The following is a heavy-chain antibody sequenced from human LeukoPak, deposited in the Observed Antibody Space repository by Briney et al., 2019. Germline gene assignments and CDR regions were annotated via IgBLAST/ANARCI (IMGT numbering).Heavy chain of an antibody. D-gene: IGHD3-10*01. CDR1: GGSISSGSYY. CDR2: IYTSGNT. J-gene: IGHJ4*02. Sequence: SETLSLTCTVSGGSISSGSYYWTWIRQPAGKGLEWIGRIYTSGNTNYNPSLKSRVTISEDTSKNQFSLKLSSVTAADTALYYCARVGYSGSGNYYNDRGAFDYWGQGTLVTVSS. CDR3: ARVGYSGSGNYYNDRGAFDY. V-gene: IGHV4-61*02.